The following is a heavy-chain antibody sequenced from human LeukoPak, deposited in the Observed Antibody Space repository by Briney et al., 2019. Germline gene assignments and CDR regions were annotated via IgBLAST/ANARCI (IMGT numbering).Heavy chain of an antibody. J-gene: IGHJ4*02. CDR1: GYSFTNYW. CDR3: ARGPRGGNWNEALDY. D-gene: IGHD1-1*01. CDR2: FFPGDSDI. Sequence: GESLKISCKASGYSFTNYWIGWGRQMPGKGLEWMGMFFPGDSDIRYSPSFQGQVTISADRSITTAYLQWSSLKASDTAIYYCARGPRGGNWNEALDYWGEGTLVTVSS. V-gene: IGHV5-51*01.